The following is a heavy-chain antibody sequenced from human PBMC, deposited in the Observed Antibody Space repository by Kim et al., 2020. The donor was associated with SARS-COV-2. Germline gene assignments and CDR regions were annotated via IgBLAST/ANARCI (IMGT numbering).Heavy chain of an antibody. J-gene: IGHJ5*02. Sequence: STNYNPSHKSQVTRPVDTYKNQYSLRLSSVTAADTAVYYCARDIAGGFDPWSQGTLVTVSS. V-gene: IGHV4-59*01. CDR2: ST. D-gene: IGHD2-15*01. CDR3: ARDIAGGFDP.